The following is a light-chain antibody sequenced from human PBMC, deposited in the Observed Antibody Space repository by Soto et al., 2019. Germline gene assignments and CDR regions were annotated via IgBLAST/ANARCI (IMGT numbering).Light chain of an antibody. V-gene: IGKV3-15*01. CDR1: QSVSSN. Sequence: EIVMTQSPATLSVSPGERATLSCRASQSVSSNLAWYQQKIGQAPRLLIYGASTRATGIPARFSGSGSGTDFTLTFSSLEAEDFAVYYCQQYSNWPITFGQGTRLEIK. J-gene: IGKJ5*01. CDR3: QQYSNWPIT. CDR2: GAS.